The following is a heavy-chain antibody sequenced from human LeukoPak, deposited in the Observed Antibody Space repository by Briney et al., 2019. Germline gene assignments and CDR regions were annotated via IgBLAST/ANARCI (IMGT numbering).Heavy chain of an antibody. D-gene: IGHD6-13*01. Sequence: PSETLSLTCAVYGGSFSGYYWSWIRQPPGKGLEWIGEINHSGSTNYNPSLKSRVTISVDTSKNQFSLKLSSVTAADTAVYYCARRDPTAAAGRVDYWGQGILVTVSS. CDR3: ARRDPTAAAGRVDY. J-gene: IGHJ4*02. V-gene: IGHV4-34*01. CDR1: GGSFSGYY. CDR2: INHSGST.